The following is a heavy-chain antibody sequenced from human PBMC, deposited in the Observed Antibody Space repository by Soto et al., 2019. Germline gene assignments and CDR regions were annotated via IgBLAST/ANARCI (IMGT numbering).Heavy chain of an antibody. Sequence: EVQLVESGGALVQPGGSLRLSCAASGFTFSSYYMSWVRQAPGQGLEWVANIRQDGSGHFYVDSVQGRFTISRDNAQNARYLQMNSWRAEDTAVYYFVRAAGTMSLVRGARTHFDYWGKGTLVTVSS. CDR3: VRAAGTMSLVRGARTHFDY. V-gene: IGHV3-7*01. CDR2: IRQDGSGH. CDR1: GFTFSSYY. D-gene: IGHD3-10*01. J-gene: IGHJ4*02.